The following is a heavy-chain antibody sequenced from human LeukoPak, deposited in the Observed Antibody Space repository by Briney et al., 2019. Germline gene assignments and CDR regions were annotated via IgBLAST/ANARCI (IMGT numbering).Heavy chain of an antibody. V-gene: IGHV3-9*01. CDR2: ISWNSGSI. CDR1: GFTFDDYA. Sequence: GRSLRLSCAASGFTFDDYAMHWVRQAPGKGLEWVSGISWNSGSIGYADSVKGRFTISRDNAKNSLYLQMNSLRAEDTAVYYCALHGQLAPFDYWGQGTLVTVSS. CDR3: ALHGQLAPFDY. D-gene: IGHD6-6*01. J-gene: IGHJ4*02.